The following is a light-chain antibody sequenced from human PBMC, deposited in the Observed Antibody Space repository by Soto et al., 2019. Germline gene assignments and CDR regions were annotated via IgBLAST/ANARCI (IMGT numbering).Light chain of an antibody. CDR1: QSVRGN. J-gene: IGKJ5*01. CDR3: QQYNNWPFIT. V-gene: IGKV3-15*01. Sequence: EIVMTQSPATLSVSPGERATLSCRASQSVRGNLAWYQQKPGQSPRLLIYGASSRATGIPVRFSGSGSGTEFTLTISSLQSEDFAGYYCQQYNNWPFITFGQGTRREIK. CDR2: GAS.